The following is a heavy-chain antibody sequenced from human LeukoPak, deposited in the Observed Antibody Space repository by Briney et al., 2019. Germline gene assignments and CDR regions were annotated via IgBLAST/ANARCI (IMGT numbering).Heavy chain of an antibody. J-gene: IGHJ4*02. CDR2: ISGSGGST. V-gene: IGHV3-23*01. D-gene: IGHD3-3*01. Sequence: GGSLRLSCAASGFTLSSYAMSWVRQAPGKGLEWVSAISGSGGSTYYADSVKGRFTISRDNSKNTLYLQMNSLRAEDTAVYYCAKGLEWLYEGHFDYWGQGTLVTVSS. CDR1: GFTLSSYA. CDR3: AKGLEWLYEGHFDY.